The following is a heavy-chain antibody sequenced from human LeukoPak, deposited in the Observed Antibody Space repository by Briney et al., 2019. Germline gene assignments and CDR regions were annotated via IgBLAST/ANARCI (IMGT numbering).Heavy chain of an antibody. J-gene: IGHJ4*02. CDR3: AKGPRYSGSYFDY. V-gene: IGHV3-23*01. CDR2: ISGSGGST. CDR1: GFTFSSYG. D-gene: IGHD1-26*01. Sequence: HPGGSLRLSCAASGFTFSSYGMSWVRQAPGKGLEWVSAISGSGGSTYYADSVKGRFTISRDNSKNTLYLQMNSLRAEDTAVYYCAKGPRYSGSYFDYWGQGTLVTVSS.